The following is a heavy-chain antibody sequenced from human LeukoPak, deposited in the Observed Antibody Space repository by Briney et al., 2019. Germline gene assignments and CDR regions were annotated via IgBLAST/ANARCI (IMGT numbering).Heavy chain of an antibody. J-gene: IGHJ4*02. CDR3: AREGVWFGELYFDY. CDR2: IYYSGST. V-gene: IGHV4-59*01. Sequence: SETLSLTCTVSGGSISSYYWSWIRQPPGKGLEWIGYIYYSGSTNYNPSLKSRVTISVDTSKSQFSLKLSSVTAADTAVYYCAREGVWFGELYFDYWGQGTLVTVSS. CDR1: GGSISSYY. D-gene: IGHD3-10*01.